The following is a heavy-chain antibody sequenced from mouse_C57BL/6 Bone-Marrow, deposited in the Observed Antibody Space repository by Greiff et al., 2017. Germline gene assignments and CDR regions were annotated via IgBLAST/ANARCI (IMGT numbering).Heavy chain of an antibody. Sequence: VQLKESGAELVRPGASVKLSCTASGFNIKDDYMHWVKQRPEQGLEWIGWIDPENGDTEYASKFQGKATITADTSSNTAYLQLSSLTSEDTAVYYCTTLYSLFADWGQGTLVTVSA. CDR1: GFNIKDDY. V-gene: IGHV14-4*01. CDR3: TTLYSLFAD. CDR2: IDPENGDT. J-gene: IGHJ3*01. D-gene: IGHD2-12*01.